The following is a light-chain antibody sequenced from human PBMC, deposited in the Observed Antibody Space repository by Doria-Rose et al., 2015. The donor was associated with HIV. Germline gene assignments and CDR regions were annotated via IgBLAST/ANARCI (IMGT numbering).Light chain of an antibody. V-gene: IGKV1-27*01. J-gene: IGKJ1*01. CDR3: QKYNSAPPT. CDR1: Y. CDR2: AAV. Sequence: YLAWYHQKPGKIPKLLIYAAVTSQSGVPSRFSGSGSGRDFTLTITSLQPEDVATYFCQKYNSAPPTVGQGTKVETK.